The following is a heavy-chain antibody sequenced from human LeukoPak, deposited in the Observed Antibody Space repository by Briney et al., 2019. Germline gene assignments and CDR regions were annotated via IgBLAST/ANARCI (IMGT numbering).Heavy chain of an antibody. CDR1: GFTFSSYS. CDR2: ISSSGYTI. Sequence: GGSLRLSCAASGFTFSSYSMNWVRQAPGKGLEWVSYISSSGYTIYYADSVKGRFTISRDNAKNSLFLQMNSLRAEDTAVYYCAKEVPAAMDVWGKGTTVTVSS. D-gene: IGHD3-10*01. V-gene: IGHV3-48*01. CDR3: AKEVPAAMDV. J-gene: IGHJ6*03.